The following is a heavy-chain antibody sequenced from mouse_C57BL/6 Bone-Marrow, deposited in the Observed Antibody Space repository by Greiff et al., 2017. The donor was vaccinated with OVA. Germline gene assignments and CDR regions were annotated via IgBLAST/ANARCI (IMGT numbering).Heavy chain of an antibody. CDR2: LNPYNGGN. V-gene: IGHV1-19*01. J-gene: IGHJ2*01. CDR3: ARPRGVRVEY. Sequence: VQLQQSGPVLVKPGASVKMSCKASGYTFTDYYMNWVKQSHGTSLERIGVLNPYNGGNSYNQKFKGKATLTVDKSTSTAFMALNSLTSEDSAVDCCARPRGVRVEYGGEGTARTVSS. CDR1: GYTFTDYY.